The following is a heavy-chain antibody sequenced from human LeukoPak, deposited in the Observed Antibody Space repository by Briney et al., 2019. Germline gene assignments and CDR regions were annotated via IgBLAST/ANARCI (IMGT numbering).Heavy chain of an antibody. J-gene: IGHJ5*02. D-gene: IGHD2-21*01. Sequence: GGSLRLSCAASGFTFSSYAMSWVRQAPGKGLEWVSAISGSGGSTYYADSVKGRLTISRDNSKNTLYLQMNSLRAEDTAVYYCAKDRSIPRSNWFDPWGQGTLVTVSS. CDR2: ISGSGGST. CDR1: GFTFSSYA. CDR3: AKDRSIPRSNWFDP. V-gene: IGHV3-23*01.